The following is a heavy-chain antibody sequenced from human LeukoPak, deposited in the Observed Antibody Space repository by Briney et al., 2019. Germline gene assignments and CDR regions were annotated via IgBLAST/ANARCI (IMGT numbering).Heavy chain of an antibody. CDR3: ARDNWFDP. J-gene: IGHJ5*02. Sequence: GGSLRLSCAASGFTFSSYWMGWVRQAPGKRLEWVANMNIDGSEKYYADSVKGRFTISRDNAKNSLYLQMNSLRAEDTAVYYCARDNWFDPWGQGTLVTVSS. CDR1: GFTFSSYW. CDR2: MNIDGSEK. V-gene: IGHV3-7*01.